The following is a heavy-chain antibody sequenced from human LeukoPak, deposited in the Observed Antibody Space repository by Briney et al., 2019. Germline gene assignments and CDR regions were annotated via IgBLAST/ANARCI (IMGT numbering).Heavy chain of an antibody. CDR1: GGSFSGYY. Sequence: PSETLSLTCAVYGGSFSGYYSSWIRQPPGKGLEWIGEINHSGSTNYNPSLKSRVTISVDTSKNQFSLKLSSVTAPDTAVYYCARVHYDSSGYYDSWGHRTLVTVSS. V-gene: IGHV4-34*01. CDR3: ARVHYDSSGYYDS. D-gene: IGHD3-22*01. J-gene: IGHJ5*01. CDR2: INHSGST.